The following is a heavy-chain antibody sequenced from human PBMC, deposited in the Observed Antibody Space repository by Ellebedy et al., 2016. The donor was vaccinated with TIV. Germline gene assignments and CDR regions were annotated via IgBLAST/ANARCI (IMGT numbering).Heavy chain of an antibody. D-gene: IGHD6-13*01. CDR3: AREDRAAGTLGFDS. CDR2: INPNSGGT. CDR1: GYTFTDYF. V-gene: IGHV1-2*02. Sequence: AASVKVSCKASGYTFTDYFMHWVRQAPGQGLEWLGWINPNSGGTKYAQKFQGRVTMTRDTSISTAYMDLTRLKSDDTAVYYCAREDRAAGTLGFDSWGLGTLVTVSS. J-gene: IGHJ4*02.